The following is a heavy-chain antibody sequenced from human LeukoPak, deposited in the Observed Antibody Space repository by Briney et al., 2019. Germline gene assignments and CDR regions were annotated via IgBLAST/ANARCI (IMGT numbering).Heavy chain of an antibody. CDR1: GYTFTSYG. Sequence: ASVKVSCKASGYTFTSYGISWVRQAPGQGLEWMGWISAYNGNTNYAQKLQGRVTMTTDTSTSTAYMELRSLRSDDTAVYYCARGPVDCSGGRCYSLYYFDYWGQGTLVTVSS. V-gene: IGHV1-18*01. CDR3: ARGPVDCSGGRCYSLYYFDY. CDR2: ISAYNGNT. J-gene: IGHJ4*02. D-gene: IGHD2-15*01.